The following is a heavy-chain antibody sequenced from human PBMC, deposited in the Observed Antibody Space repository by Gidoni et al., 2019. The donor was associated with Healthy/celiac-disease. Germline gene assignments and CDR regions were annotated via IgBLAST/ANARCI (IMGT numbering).Heavy chain of an antibody. J-gene: IGHJ3*02. CDR2: ISYDGSNK. D-gene: IGHD3-16*01. Sequence: QVQLVESGGGGVQPGRSLRLSCAASGFTFSSYAMHWVRQAPGKGLEWVAVISYDGSNKYYADSVKGRFTISRDNSKNTLYLQMNSLRAEDTAVYYCARDGRGDYVWGDAFDIWGQGTMVTVSS. CDR1: GFTFSSYA. V-gene: IGHV3-30*01. CDR3: ARDGRGDYVWGDAFDI.